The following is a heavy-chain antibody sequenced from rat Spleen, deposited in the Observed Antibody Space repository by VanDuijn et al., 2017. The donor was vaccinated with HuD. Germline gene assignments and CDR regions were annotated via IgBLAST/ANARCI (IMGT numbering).Heavy chain of an antibody. CDR1: GFTFSDYN. Sequence: EVQLVESGGGLIQPGRSLKLSCAASGFTFSDYNMAWVRQAPKKGLEWVATISYDGSSTYYRDSVKGRFNISRDIAQSTLDLQMDSLRSEDTATFYCARENWVFDYWGQGVMVTVSS. J-gene: IGHJ2*01. V-gene: IGHV5-7*01. CDR2: ISYDGSST. D-gene: IGHD5-1*01. CDR3: ARENWVFDY.